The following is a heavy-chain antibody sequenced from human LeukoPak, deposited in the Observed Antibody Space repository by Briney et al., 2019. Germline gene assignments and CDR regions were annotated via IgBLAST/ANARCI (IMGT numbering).Heavy chain of an antibody. Sequence: PGGSLRLSCAASGFTFSSYWMHWIRQAPGKGLVWVSRINSDGSSTSYADSVKGRFTISRDNAKNTLYLQMNSLRAEDTAVYYCARSQGYGYYYYYYYYMDVWAKGTTVTVSS. D-gene: IGHD5-18*01. CDR1: GFTFSSYW. V-gene: IGHV3-74*01. CDR3: ARSQGYGYYYYYYYYMDV. CDR2: INSDGSST. J-gene: IGHJ6*03.